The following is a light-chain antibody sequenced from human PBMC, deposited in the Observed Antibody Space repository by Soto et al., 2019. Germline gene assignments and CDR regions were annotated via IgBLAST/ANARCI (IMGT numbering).Light chain of an antibody. J-gene: IGKJ2*01. V-gene: IGKV1-5*03. CDR3: QQYDSYPYS. CDR1: QSISSW. CDR2: KAS. Sequence: DIQMTQSPSTLSASVGDRVTITCRASQSISSWLAWYQQKPGKAPKVLLYKASSLESGVPPRFSGSGSGTEFTLTISSLQPGDFATYYCQQYDSYPYSFGQGTKLEIK.